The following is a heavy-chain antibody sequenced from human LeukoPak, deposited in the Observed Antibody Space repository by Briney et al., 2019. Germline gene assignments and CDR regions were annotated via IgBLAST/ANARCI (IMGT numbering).Heavy chain of an antibody. J-gene: IGHJ6*03. D-gene: IGHD3-10*01. Sequence: AGGSLRLSCAASGFTFSSYSMNWVRQAPGKGLEWVSSISGSSSYIYYADSVKGRFTISRDNARNSLFLQMNSLRSEDTAVYYCARDRFSRRGYYGSGSSPYYYYMDVWDKGTTVTISS. CDR2: ISGSSSYI. CDR3: ARDRFSRRGYYGSGSSPYYYYMDV. V-gene: IGHV3-21*04. CDR1: GFTFSSYS.